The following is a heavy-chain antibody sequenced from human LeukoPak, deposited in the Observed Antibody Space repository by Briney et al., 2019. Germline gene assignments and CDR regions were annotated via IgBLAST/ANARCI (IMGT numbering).Heavy chain of an antibody. V-gene: IGHV4-4*07. D-gene: IGHD3-22*01. CDR3: ARDAPSLYYYDSSGYYSWFDP. J-gene: IGHJ5*02. CDR1: GGSISSYY. CDR2: IYTSGST. Sequence: SETLSLTCTVSGGSISSYYWSWIRQPAGKGLEWIGRIYTSGSTNYNPSLKSRVTMSVDTSKNQFSLKLSSVTAADTAVYYCARDAPSLYYYDSSGYYSWFDPWGQGTLVTVSP.